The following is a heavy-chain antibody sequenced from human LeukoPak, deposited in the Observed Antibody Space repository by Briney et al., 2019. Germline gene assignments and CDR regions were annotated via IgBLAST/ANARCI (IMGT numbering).Heavy chain of an antibody. D-gene: IGHD3-22*01. CDR2: INPNSGGT. Sequence: GASVTVSCKASGYTFTGYYMHWVRQAPGQGLEWMGWINPNSGGTNYAQKFQGRVTMTRDTSISTAYMELSRLRSDDTAVYYCARANNYYDSSGYYYPHFDYWGQGTLVTVSS. CDR3: ARANNYYDSSGYYYPHFDY. J-gene: IGHJ4*02. V-gene: IGHV1-2*02. CDR1: GYTFTGYY.